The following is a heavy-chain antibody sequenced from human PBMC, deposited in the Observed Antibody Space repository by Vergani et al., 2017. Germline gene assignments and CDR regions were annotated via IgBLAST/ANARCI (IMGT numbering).Heavy chain of an antibody. CDR1: GGSFSGYY. CDR3: ARRALAVAGNRGYFQH. CDR2: INHSGST. J-gene: IGHJ1*01. D-gene: IGHD6-19*01. Sequence: QVQLQQWGAGLLKPSETLSLTCAVYGGSFSGYYWSWIRQPPGKGLERIGEINHSGSTNYNPSLKSRVTISVDTSKNQFSLKLSSVTAADTAVYYCARRALAVAGNRGYFQHWGQGTLVTVSS. V-gene: IGHV4-34*01.